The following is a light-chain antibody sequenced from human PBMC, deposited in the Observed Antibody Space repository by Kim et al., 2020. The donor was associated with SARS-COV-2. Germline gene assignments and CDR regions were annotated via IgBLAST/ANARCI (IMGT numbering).Light chain of an antibody. Sequence: SVISISTGNSREVGVYKYVCWCQPQRDHAHTLMIYVVSNRSSGISLRFSGSMSANTASLTISGIQAEDEAEYYCSSYINSSVLWVFGGGTQLTVL. CDR2: VVS. CDR1: SREVGVYKY. J-gene: IGLJ3*02. CDR3: SSYINSSVLWV. V-gene: IGLV2-14*03.